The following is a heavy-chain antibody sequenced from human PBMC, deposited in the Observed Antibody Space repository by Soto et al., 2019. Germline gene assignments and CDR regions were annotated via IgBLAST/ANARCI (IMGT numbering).Heavy chain of an antibody. CDR2: ISGSGGST. CDR3: AKDYYGSGSSHTFDY. D-gene: IGHD3-10*01. V-gene: IGHV3-23*01. Sequence: GGSLRLSCAASGFTFSSYAMSWVRQAPGKGLEWVSAISGSGGSTYYADSVKGRFTISRDNSKNTLYLQMNSLRAEDTAVYYCAKDYYGSGSSHTFDYWGQGTLVTVSS. CDR1: GFTFSSYA. J-gene: IGHJ4*02.